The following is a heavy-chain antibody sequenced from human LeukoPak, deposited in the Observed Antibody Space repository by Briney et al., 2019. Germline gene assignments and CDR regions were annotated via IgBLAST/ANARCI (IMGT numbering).Heavy chain of an antibody. J-gene: IGHJ4*02. CDR3: AKDYSSGGELVAYFDY. V-gene: IGHV3-23*01. Sequence: PGGSLGLSCAASGFTFSSYAMSWVRQAPGKGLEWVSAISGSGGSTYYADSVKGRFTISRDNSKNTLYLQMNSLRAEDTAVYYCAKDYSSGGELVAYFDYWGQGTLVTVSS. CDR2: ISGSGGST. CDR1: GFTFSSYA. D-gene: IGHD6-19*01.